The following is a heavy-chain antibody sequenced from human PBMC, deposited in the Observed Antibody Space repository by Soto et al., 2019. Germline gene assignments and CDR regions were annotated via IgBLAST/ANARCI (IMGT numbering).Heavy chain of an antibody. J-gene: IGHJ5*02. CDR2: IYHSGIT. Sequence: QVQLQVSGPGLVRPSETLSLSCAVSGDSISSSNWWSWVRQPPGKGLQWIGDIYHSGITNYNPSLRGRVTISVQKSKNQFSLRLNSVTAADTAIYYCVRDRRRSNSGIDPWGQGTLVTVSS. V-gene: IGHV4-4*02. D-gene: IGHD3-10*01. CDR1: GDSISSSNW. CDR3: VRDRRRSNSGIDP.